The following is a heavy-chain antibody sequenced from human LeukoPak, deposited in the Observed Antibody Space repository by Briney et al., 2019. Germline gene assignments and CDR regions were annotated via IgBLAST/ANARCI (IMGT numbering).Heavy chain of an antibody. CDR1: GYTFAGYY. V-gene: IGHV1-2*02. J-gene: IGHJ4*02. CDR2: INPNSGGT. CDR3: ARDTRGDYSNYYFDY. D-gene: IGHD4-11*01. Sequence: ASVKVSCKASGYTFAGYYMHWVRQAPGQGLEWMGWINPNSGGTNYAQKFQGRVTMTRDTSISTAYMELSRLGSDDTAVYYCARDTRGDYSNYYFDYWGQGTLVTVSS.